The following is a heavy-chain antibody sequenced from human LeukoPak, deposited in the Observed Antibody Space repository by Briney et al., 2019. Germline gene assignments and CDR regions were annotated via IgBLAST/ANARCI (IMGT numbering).Heavy chain of an antibody. V-gene: IGHV3-30*02. J-gene: IGHJ4*02. CDR3: AKDMDYGYFDY. CDR2: IRYDGSNK. D-gene: IGHD4/OR15-4a*01. Sequence: PGGSLRLSCAASGFTFCSYGMHWLRQAPRKGLEWVAFIRYDGSNKYYADSVKGRFTISRDNSKNTLYLKMNGLRAEDTAVYYCAKDMDYGYFDYWGEGTLVSV. CDR1: GFTFCSYG.